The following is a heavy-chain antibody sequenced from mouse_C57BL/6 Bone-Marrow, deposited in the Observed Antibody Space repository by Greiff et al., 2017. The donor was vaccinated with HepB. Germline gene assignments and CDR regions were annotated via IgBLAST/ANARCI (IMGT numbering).Heavy chain of an antibody. Sequence: EVKLEESGGGLVQPGGSMKLSCAASGFTFSDAWMDWVRQSPEKGLKWVAEIRNKANNHATYYAESVKGRFTISRDDSKSSVYLQMNSLRAEDTGIYYCTGRFITTVFDYWGQGTTLTVSS. CDR3: TGRFITTVFDY. V-gene: IGHV6-6*01. CDR2: IRNKANNHAT. D-gene: IGHD1-1*01. J-gene: IGHJ2*01. CDR1: GFTFSDAW.